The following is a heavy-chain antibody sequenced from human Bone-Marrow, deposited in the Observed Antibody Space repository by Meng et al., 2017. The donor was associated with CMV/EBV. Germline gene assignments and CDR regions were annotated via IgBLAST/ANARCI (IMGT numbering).Heavy chain of an antibody. CDR2: IKNDGSER. CDR3: AKDPGSGYWVY. Sequence: VWCGGALVQPGGPLRLSCAASGLPISNYWRSWVRKVPGKGLEGVANIKNDGSERYYVDSVKGRFSISRDNADNSLYLQMNNLRAEDTAVYYCAKDPGSGYWVYWGQGTLVTASS. D-gene: IGHD3-22*01. CDR1: GLPISNYW. J-gene: IGHJ4*01. V-gene: IGHV3-7*01.